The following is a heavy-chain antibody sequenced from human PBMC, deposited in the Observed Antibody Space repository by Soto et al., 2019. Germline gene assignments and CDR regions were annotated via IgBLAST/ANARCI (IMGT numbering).Heavy chain of an antibody. J-gene: IGHJ4*02. CDR1: GGTFSSYA. CDR2: IIPIFGTA. D-gene: IGHD1-1*01. V-gene: IGHV1-69*01. Sequence: QVQLVQSGAVVQKPGSSVKVSCKASGGTFSSYAISWVRQASGQGLEWMGGIIPIFGTANYAQKFQGRVTITADESTSTAYMELSSLRSEDTAVYYCARDAVSATTPNWKFDYFDYWGQGTLVTVSS. CDR3: ARDAVSATTPNWKFDYFDY.